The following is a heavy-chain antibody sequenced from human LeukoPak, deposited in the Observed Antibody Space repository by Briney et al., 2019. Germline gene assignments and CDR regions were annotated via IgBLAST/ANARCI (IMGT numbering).Heavy chain of an antibody. J-gene: IGHJ4*02. D-gene: IGHD2-15*01. CDR1: RFTFSSYG. CDR3: AKDQGGSFDY. V-gene: IGHV3-33*06. CDR2: IWYDGSNK. Sequence: AGSLRLSCAASRFTFSSYGMHWARQAPGKGLEWVAVIWYDGSNKDYADSGKGRFTISRDNSMNTLYLQMNSVRAEDTAVYYCAKDQGGSFDYWGRGTLVTVSS.